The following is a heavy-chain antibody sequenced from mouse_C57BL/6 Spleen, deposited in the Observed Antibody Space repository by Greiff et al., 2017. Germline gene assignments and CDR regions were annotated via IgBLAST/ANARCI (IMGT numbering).Heavy chain of an antibody. CDR2: INPNNGGT. J-gene: IGHJ3*01. CDR3: ARTHYYGSSWFAY. V-gene: IGHV1-18*01. D-gene: IGHD1-1*01. Sequence: EVKLVESGPELVKPGASVKIPCKASGYTFTDYNMDWVKQSHGKSLEWIGDINPNNGGTIYNQKFKGKATLTVDKSSSTAYMELRSLTSEDTAVYYCARTHYYGSSWFAYWGQGTLVTVSA. CDR1: GYTFTDYN.